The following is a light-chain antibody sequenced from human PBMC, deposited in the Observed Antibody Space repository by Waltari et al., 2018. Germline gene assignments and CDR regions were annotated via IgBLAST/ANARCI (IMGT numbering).Light chain of an antibody. V-gene: IGKV3-20*01. CDR2: GAS. Sequence: EIVLTQSPGTLSLSPGERATLSCRASQSISSSYLAWYQQKLGQAPRLLIYGASTRATGIPDRFSGSGSGTDFTLTISRLEPEDFAVYYCQYYSTSPPYTFGQGTKLEIK. J-gene: IGKJ2*01. CDR3: QYYSTSPPYT. CDR1: QSISSSY.